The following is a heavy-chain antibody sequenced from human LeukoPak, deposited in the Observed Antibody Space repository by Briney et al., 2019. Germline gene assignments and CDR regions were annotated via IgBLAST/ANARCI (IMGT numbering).Heavy chain of an antibody. J-gene: IGHJ5*02. V-gene: IGHV1-8*01. CDR1: GYTFTSYD. D-gene: IGHD6-19*01. CDR2: MNPNSGNT. CDR3: ARVRKNIAVAGTSWFDP. Sequence: ASVKVSCKASGYTFTSYDINWVRQATEQGLEWMGWMNPNSGNTGYAQKFQGRVTMTRNTSISTAYMELSSLRSEDTAVYYCARVRKNIAVAGTSWFDPWGQGTLVTVSS.